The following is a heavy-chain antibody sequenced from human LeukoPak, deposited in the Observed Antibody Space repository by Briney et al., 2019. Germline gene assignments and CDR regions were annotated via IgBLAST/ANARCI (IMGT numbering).Heavy chain of an antibody. V-gene: IGHV3-74*01. D-gene: IGHD3-10*02. Sequence: GGSLRLSCAASGFTFSSYWMHWVRQATGKGLMWVSRINSDGSSTSYADSVRGRFSISRDNAKNTLYLQMNSLRAEDTAVYYCAELGITMIGGVWGKGTTVTISS. CDR2: INSDGSST. J-gene: IGHJ6*04. CDR1: GFTFSSYW. CDR3: AELGITMIGGV.